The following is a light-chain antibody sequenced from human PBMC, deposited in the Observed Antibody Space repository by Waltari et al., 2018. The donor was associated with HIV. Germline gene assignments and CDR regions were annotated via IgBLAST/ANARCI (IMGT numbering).Light chain of an antibody. V-gene: IGKV3-20*01. J-gene: IGKJ4*01. CDR1: QSVRNNY. CDR3: QQYGTSPLT. CDR2: GAS. Sequence: EIVLTQSPGTLSLSPGERATRSCRASQSVRNNYLAWYQQKPGQAPRLLLYGASSRATGSPDRFSGSGSGTDFTLTISRLEPEDFAVYYCQQYGTSPLTFGGGTNVDMK.